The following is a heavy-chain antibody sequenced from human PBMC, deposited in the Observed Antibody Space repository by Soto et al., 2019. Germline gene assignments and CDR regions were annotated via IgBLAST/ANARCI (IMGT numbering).Heavy chain of an antibody. CDR2: MTGSGSAI. CDR3: ARSGGDYRPFDS. J-gene: IGHJ4*02. D-gene: IGHD2-21*01. CDR1: GFSFSNSE. V-gene: IGHV3-48*03. Sequence: GGSLRLSCAASGFSFSNSEMNWIRQAPGKGLEWVSHMTGSGSAIYYADSVKGRFTISRDNAKNLLYLQLNSLRAEDTALYYCARSGGDYRPFDSWGQGTLVTVSS.